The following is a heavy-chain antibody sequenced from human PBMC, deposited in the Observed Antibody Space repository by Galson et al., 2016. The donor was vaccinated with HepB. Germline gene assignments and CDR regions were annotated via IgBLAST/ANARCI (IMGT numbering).Heavy chain of an antibody. CDR3: ARDPLSCTEAYCIEPVDY. D-gene: IGHD2-8*02. Sequence: SLRLSCAASGFSFNSHSLCWVRQAPGKGLEWLSYISASGAIIHYADSLKGRLSASRDNAKSTLFLQINSLTAEDTAVYYCARDPLSCTEAYCIEPVDYWGQGTVVTGSS. V-gene: IGHV3-48*04. CDR2: ISASGAII. J-gene: IGHJ4*02. CDR1: GFSFNSHS.